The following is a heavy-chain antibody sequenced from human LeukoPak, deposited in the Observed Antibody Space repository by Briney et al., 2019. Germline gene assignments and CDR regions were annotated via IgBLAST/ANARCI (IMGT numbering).Heavy chain of an antibody. D-gene: IGHD5-24*01. CDR3: ARSVEMATPIDY. V-gene: IGHV1-2*02. Sequence: GSVKVSCKASGDTFTGYYMHWGPQAPRQGLECRAGINPNTGGTNYAQKFQGRVTMTRDKSISTAYMELSRLRSDDTAVYYCARSVEMATPIDYWGQGTLVTVSS. J-gene: IGHJ4*02. CDR2: INPNTGGT. CDR1: GDTFTGYY.